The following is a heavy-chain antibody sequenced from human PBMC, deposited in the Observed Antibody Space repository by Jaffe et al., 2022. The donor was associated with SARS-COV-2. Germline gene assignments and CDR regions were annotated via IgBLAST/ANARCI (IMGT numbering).Heavy chain of an antibody. Sequence: QVQLQESGPGLVKPSETLSLTCTVSGGSISSYYWSWIRQPPGKGLEWIGYIYYSGSTNYNPSLKSRVTISVDTSKNQFSLKLSSVTAADTAVYYCARTPVEMATTSVVAFDIWGQGTMVTVSS. J-gene: IGHJ3*02. CDR2: IYYSGST. CDR3: ARTPVEMATTSVVAFDI. V-gene: IGHV4-59*01. D-gene: IGHD5-12*01. CDR1: GGSISSYY.